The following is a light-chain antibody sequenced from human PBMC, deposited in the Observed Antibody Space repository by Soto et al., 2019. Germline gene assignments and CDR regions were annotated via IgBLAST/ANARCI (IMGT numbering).Light chain of an antibody. V-gene: IGKV3-20*01. J-gene: IGKJ4*02. CDR1: QSVGSNY. CDR3: QQYGNSPHT. Sequence: EIVLTQSPGTLSLSPGERATLSCRASQSVGSNYLAWFQQKSGQAPRLLIYGASSRATGIPDRFSGSGSGTDFTLTISRLEPEDFAVYYCQQYGNSPHTFGRGTKVDIK. CDR2: GAS.